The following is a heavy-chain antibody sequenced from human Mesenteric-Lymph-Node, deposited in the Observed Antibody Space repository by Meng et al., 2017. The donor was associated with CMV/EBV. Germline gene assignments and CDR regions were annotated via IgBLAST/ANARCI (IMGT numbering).Heavy chain of an antibody. CDR2: INPNTGGT. CDR3: AREGRPVPWTKWFDP. Sequence: ASVKVSCKASGYTFTDYFIHWVRQAPGQGLEWMGWINPNTGGTNYAQRFHGRVTVTGDTSVSTVYLELSSLKSDDTALYYCAREGRPVPWTKWFDPWGQGTLVTV. V-gene: IGHV1-2*02. CDR1: GYTFTDYF. J-gene: IGHJ5*02. D-gene: IGHD6-19*01.